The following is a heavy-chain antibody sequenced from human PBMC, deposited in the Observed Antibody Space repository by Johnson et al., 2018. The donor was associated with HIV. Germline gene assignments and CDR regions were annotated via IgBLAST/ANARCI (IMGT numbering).Heavy chain of an antibody. CDR3: ARVRGSSYGAHAFVI. Sequence: QVQLVESGGGVVQPGRPLRLSCAASGFTFSSYGMPWVLHVRGKGPVWVSRINSDGSSSAYADSVKGRLSISRDNSKDTLYLQRNSLRAEDTAVYYCARVRGSSYGAHAFVIWGQGTMVTVSS. D-gene: IGHD5-18*01. J-gene: IGHJ3*02. CDR1: GFTFSSYG. V-gene: IGHV3-NL1*01. CDR2: INSDGSSS.